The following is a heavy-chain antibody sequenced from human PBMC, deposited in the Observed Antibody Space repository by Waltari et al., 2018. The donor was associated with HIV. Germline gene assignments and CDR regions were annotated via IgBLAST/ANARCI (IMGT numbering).Heavy chain of an antibody. J-gene: IGHJ4*02. CDR1: GFTFSNYA. Sequence: EVQLLASGGDLTQPGGSLRLPCAASGFTFSNYALSWVRQAPGKGLGWVAAISGGDGITWYPDSVKGRFTIYRDTSRNTVYLQMNTLRVEDTAIYYCAKDRRYPNDYFDHWGQGTLVTVSS. V-gene: IGHV3-23*01. CDR2: ISGGDGIT. D-gene: IGHD1-1*01. CDR3: AKDRRYPNDYFDH.